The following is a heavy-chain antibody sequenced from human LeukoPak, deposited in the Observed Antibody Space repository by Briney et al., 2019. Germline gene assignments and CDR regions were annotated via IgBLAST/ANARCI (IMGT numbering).Heavy chain of an antibody. CDR1: GNTFTTYD. V-gene: IGHV1-8*02. Sequence: GASVKVSCKATGNTFTTYDINWVRQATGQGLEWMGWMNPISGNTGYAQKFQGRVTMTRNTSLNTAYVELSSLTSEDTAVYYCARTPRGDSGCGYWGQGSLVSVPS. CDR2: MNPISGNT. J-gene: IGHJ4*02. CDR3: ARTPRGDSGCGY. D-gene: IGHD3-22*01.